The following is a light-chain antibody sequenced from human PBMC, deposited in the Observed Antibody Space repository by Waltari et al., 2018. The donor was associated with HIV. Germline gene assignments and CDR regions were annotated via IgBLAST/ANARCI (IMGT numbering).Light chain of an antibody. CDR3: QQYYSSPWT. CDR2: WAS. J-gene: IGKJ1*01. V-gene: IGKV4-1*01. Sequence: IVMTQSPASLAVSLGERATIDCRSSQTLLSSSNNKNYLTWYRQKPGQPAKLLLYWASTRESGVPDRFSGSGSGTNCPLTISRLQAEDAATYYCQQYYSSPWTFGQGTKV. CDR1: QTLLSSSNNKNY.